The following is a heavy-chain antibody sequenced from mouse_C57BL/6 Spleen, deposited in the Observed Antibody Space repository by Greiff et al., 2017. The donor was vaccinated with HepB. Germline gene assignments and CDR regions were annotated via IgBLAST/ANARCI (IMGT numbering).Heavy chain of an antibody. V-gene: IGHV1-76*01. D-gene: IGHD3-2*02. Sequence: QVQLQQSGAELVRPGASVKLSCKASGYTFTDYYINWVKQRPGQGLEWIARIYPGSGNTYYNEKFKGKATLTAEKSSSTAYMQLSSLTSEDSAVYFWAGGQLRPSYYFDYWGQGTTLTVSS. CDR1: GYTFTDYY. J-gene: IGHJ2*01. CDR3: AGGQLRPSYYFDY. CDR2: IYPGSGNT.